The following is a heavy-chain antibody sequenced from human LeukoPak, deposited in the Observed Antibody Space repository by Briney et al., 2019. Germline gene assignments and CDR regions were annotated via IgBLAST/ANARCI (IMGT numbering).Heavy chain of an antibody. D-gene: IGHD3-16*02. CDR3: ARNMITFGGVIDQC. Sequence: GASVKVSCKASGYTFTCYYMHWVGQAPGQGREWMGRINPNSGGTNYAQKFQGRVTMTSDTSISTAYMELSRLRSDDTAVYYCARNMITFGGVIDQCWGQGTLVTVSS. CDR2: INPNSGGT. V-gene: IGHV1-2*06. J-gene: IGHJ4*02. CDR1: GYTFTCYY.